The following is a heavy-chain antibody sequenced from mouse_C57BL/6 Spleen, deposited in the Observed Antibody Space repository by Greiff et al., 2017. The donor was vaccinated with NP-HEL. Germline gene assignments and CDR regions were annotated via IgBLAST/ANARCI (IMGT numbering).Heavy chain of an antibody. D-gene: IGHD1-1*01. CDR2: ISSGGDYI. Sequence: EVKLVESGEGLVKPGGSLKLSCAASGFTFSSYAMSWVRQTPEKRLEWVAYISSGGDYIYYADTVKGRFTISRDNARNTLYLQMSSLKSEDTAMYYCTRGRDYYGSKYFDYWGQGTTLTVSS. CDR3: TRGRDYYGSKYFDY. J-gene: IGHJ2*01. V-gene: IGHV5-9-1*02. CDR1: GFTFSSYA.